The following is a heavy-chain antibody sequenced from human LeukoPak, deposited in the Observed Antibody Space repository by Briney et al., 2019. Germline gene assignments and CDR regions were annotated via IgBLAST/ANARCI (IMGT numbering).Heavy chain of an antibody. J-gene: IGHJ4*02. CDR3: AKDQAVTNYFDY. CDR2: IRYDGSNK. Sequence: GGSLRLSCAASGFTFSSYGMHWVRQAPGKGLEWVAFIRYDGSNKYCADSVKGRFTISRDNSKNTLYLQMNSLRAEDTAVYYCAKDQAVTNYFDYWGQGTLVTVSS. D-gene: IGHD4-17*01. V-gene: IGHV3-30*02. CDR1: GFTFSSYG.